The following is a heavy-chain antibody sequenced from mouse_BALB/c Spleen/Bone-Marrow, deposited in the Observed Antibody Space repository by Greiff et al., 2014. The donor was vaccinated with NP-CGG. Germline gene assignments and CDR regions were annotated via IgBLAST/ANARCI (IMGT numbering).Heavy chain of an antibody. CDR1: GYPITSDYA. CDR2: ISYSGST. V-gene: IGHV3-2*02. Sequence: EVKLMESGPGLVKPSQSLSLTCTVTGYPITSDYAWNWIRRFPGNKLEWMGYISYSGSTGYNPSLKSRISITRDTSKNQFFLQLNSVTTEDTATYYCARENYVSSPWFAYWGQGTLVTVSA. J-gene: IGHJ3*01. CDR3: ARENYVSSPWFAY. D-gene: IGHD1-1*01.